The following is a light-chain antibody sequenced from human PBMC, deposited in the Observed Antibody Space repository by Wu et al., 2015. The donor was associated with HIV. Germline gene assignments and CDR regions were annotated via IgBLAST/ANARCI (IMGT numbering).Light chain of an antibody. CDR3: QQRSNWPS. CDR1: QSVSSY. CDR2: DAS. J-gene: IGKJ3*01. Sequence: EIVLTQSPATLSLSPGERATLSCRASQSVSSYLAWYRQKPGQAPRLLIYDASNRATGIPARFSGSGSGTDFTLTISSLEPEDFAVYYCQQRSNWPSFGPGTTVDIK. V-gene: IGKV3-11*01.